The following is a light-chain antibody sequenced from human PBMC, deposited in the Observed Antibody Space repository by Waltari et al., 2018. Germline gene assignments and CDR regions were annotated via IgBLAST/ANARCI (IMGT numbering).Light chain of an antibody. V-gene: IGKV4-1*01. CDR3: QQYYSRRT. J-gene: IGKJ1*01. CDR1: QTILYNSNDKNY. Sequence: IVMTQSPDSPAVSLVERATIHCKSRQTILYNSNDKNYLAWYQQKPGQPPRLLIYWASTRESGVPDRFSGSGSGTDFTLTISNLQAEDVAVYYCQQYYSRRTFGQGTKVEI. CDR2: WAS.